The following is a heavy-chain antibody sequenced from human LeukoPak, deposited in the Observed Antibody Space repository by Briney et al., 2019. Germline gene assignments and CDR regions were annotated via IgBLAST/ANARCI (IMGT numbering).Heavy chain of an antibody. D-gene: IGHD5-12*01. CDR2: INPNSGGT. CDR1: GHTFTGYY. V-gene: IGHV1-2*02. Sequence: ASVKVSCKASGHTFTGYYMHWVRQAPGQGLEWMGWINPNSGGTNYAQKFQGRVTMTRDTSISTAYMELSRLRSDDTAVYYCVTSRGYSGCHDYWGQGTLVTVSS. CDR3: VTSRGYSGCHDY. J-gene: IGHJ4*02.